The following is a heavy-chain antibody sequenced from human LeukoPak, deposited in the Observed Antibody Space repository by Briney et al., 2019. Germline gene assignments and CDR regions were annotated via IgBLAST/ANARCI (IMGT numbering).Heavy chain of an antibody. Sequence: GGSLRLSCAASGFTFSSYAMSWVRQAPGKGLEWVSAISGSGGSTYYADSVKGRFTISRDNSKNTLYLQMNSLRAEDTAVYYCAKDSLRITMVRGVRWYYYMDVWGKGTTVTVSS. J-gene: IGHJ6*03. D-gene: IGHD3-10*01. CDR3: AKDSLRITMVRGVRWYYYMDV. CDR2: ISGSGGST. CDR1: GFTFSSYA. V-gene: IGHV3-23*01.